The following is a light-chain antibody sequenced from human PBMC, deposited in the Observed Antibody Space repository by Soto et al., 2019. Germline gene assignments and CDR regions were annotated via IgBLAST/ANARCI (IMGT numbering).Light chain of an antibody. Sequence: QSVLTQPASVPGSPGQSITISCTGTSSDVGGYNYVSWYQQHPGKAPKLMIYEVSNRPSGVSNRFSGSKSGNTASLTISGLQAEDEADYYCISYTTSSTVVFGGGTKVTVL. CDR1: SSDVGGYNY. CDR3: ISYTTSSTVV. V-gene: IGLV2-14*01. J-gene: IGLJ2*01. CDR2: EVS.